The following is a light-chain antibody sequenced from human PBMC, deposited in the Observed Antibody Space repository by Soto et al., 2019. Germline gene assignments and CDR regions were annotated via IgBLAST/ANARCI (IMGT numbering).Light chain of an antibody. CDR2: ATS. Sequence: IILTQSPGTLSLSPGEGATLSCKASQTVISTHLAWYQQKPGQAPRLLIYATSNRATGIPDRFSGSGSGRDFTITIDRLEPEDFAVYYCQQYDSSSVTFGQGTQLDLK. CDR3: QQYDSSSVT. J-gene: IGKJ5*01. CDR1: QTVISTH. V-gene: IGKV3-20*01.